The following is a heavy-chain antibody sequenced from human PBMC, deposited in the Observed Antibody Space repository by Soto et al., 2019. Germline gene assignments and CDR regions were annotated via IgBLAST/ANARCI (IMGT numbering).Heavy chain of an antibody. J-gene: IGHJ4*02. V-gene: IGHV1-46*01. CDR2: INPNVGDT. CDR3: ARVPYSYGLLFYLDY. Sequence: ASVKVSCKASGYTFTYYHVHWVRQAPGQGLEWMGIINPNVGDTTYAQKFQGRVTITRDTSTSTVYMEVSSLTSEDTALYSCARVPYSYGLLFYLDYWGQGTLVTVSS. CDR1: GYTFTYYH. D-gene: IGHD5-18*01.